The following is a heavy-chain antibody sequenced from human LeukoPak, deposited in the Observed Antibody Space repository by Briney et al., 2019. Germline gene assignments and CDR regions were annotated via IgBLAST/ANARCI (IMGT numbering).Heavy chain of an antibody. CDR1: GGPISSYY. CDR3: ARQGKDYYYYYMDV. CDR2: IYTSGST. Sequence: SETLSLTCTVSGGPISSYYWSWIRQPPGKGLEWIGYIYTSGSTNYNPSLKSRVTISVDTSKNQFSLKLSSVTAADTAVYYCARQGKDYYYYYMDVWGKGTTVTVSS. J-gene: IGHJ6*03. V-gene: IGHV4-4*09.